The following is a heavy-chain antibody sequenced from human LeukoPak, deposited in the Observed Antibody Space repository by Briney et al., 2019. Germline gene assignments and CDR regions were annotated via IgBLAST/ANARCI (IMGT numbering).Heavy chain of an antibody. Sequence: SETLSLTCTVSGGSISSYYWSWLRQPPGKGLEWIGYIYYSGSTNYNPSLKSRVTISVDTSKNQFSLKLSSVTAADTAVYYCARVDIVVVVAASYYYMDVWGKGTTVTVSS. J-gene: IGHJ6*03. D-gene: IGHD2-15*01. V-gene: IGHV4-59*01. CDR3: ARVDIVVVVAASYYYMDV. CDR1: GGSISSYY. CDR2: IYYSGST.